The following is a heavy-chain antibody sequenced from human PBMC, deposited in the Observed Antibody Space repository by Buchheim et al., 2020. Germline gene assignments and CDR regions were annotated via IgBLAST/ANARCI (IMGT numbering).Heavy chain of an antibody. J-gene: IGHJ4*02. CDR2: ISSSSNYI. CDR3: ARDNVLLWFGESPAFDY. V-gene: IGHV3-21*01. Sequence: EVQLVESGGGLVKPGGSLRLSCAASGFTFSTYSMNWVRQAPGKGLEWVSSISSSSNYIYYADSVKGRFTISRDNAKNSLYLQMNSLRAEDTAVYYCARDNVLLWFGESPAFDYWGQGTL. D-gene: IGHD3-10*01. CDR1: GFTFSTYS.